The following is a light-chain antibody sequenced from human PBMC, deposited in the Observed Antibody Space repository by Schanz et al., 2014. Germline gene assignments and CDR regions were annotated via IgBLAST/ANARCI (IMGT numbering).Light chain of an antibody. CDR2: GAS. CDR1: QSVSSNF. J-gene: IGKJ5*01. V-gene: IGKV3D-20*02. CDR3: QQRSNWPSIT. Sequence: EIVLTQSPGTLSLSPGERATLSCRASQSVSSNFLAWYQQRPGQPPRLLIYGASGRATGIPDRFSGSGSGTDFTLTISRLEPEDFAVYYCQQRSNWPSITFGQGTRLEIK.